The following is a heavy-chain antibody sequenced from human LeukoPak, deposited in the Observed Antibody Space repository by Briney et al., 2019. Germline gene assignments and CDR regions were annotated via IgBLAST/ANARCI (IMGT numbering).Heavy chain of an antibody. Sequence: GESLKISCKVSGYRFTSYWIAWVRQMPGKGLEWMGLIYPVDSDTRYNPSFQGQVTISADKSISTAYLQWSSLKAADTAIYYCARRIGGGWSDYWGQGTLVIVSS. CDR3: ARRIGGGWSDY. J-gene: IGHJ4*02. V-gene: IGHV5-51*01. D-gene: IGHD6-19*01. CDR2: IYPVDSDT. CDR1: GYRFTSYW.